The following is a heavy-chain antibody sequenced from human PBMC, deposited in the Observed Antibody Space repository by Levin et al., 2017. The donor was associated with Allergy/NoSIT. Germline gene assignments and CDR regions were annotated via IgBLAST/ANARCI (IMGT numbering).Heavy chain of an antibody. J-gene: IGHJ4*02. Sequence: ASVKVSCKASGGTFSSYAISWVRQAPGQGLEWMGGIIPIFGTANYTQKFQGRVTITADESTSTAYMELSSLRSEDTAVYYCAREVRYDRGGFDYWGQGTLVTVSS. CDR1: GGTFSSYA. V-gene: IGHV1-69*13. CDR2: IIPIFGTA. D-gene: IGHD1-1*01. CDR3: AREVRYDRGGFDY.